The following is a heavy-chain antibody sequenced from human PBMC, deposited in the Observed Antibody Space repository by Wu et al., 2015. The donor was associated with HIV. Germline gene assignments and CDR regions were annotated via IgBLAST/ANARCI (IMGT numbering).Heavy chain of an antibody. V-gene: IGHV1-18*01. CDR1: GYTFVSYG. CDR2: ISAHSDYV. CDR3: ARGDSGYDSNGYSYGYLDY. J-gene: IGHJ4*02. Sequence: QVQLVQSGPEVKKPGASVKVSCQASGYTFVSYGIGWVRQAPGQGLEWMGAISAHSDYVVDADSLQGRLTMTTDTSTNTAYMELRNLKSDDTAVYYCARGDSGYDSNGYSYGYLDYWGQGTLVTVSS. D-gene: IGHD5-18*01.